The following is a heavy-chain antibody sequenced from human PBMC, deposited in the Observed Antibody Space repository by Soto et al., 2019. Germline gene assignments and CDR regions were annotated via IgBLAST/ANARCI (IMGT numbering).Heavy chain of an antibody. CDR1: GFTFNIYA. V-gene: IGHV3-30-3*01. Sequence: RXSCAASGFTFNIYALHWVRQAPGKGLEWVAVISFDGTKKYYSDSVKGRFTISRDNLKNTLYLQMNNLRVEDAALYFCAREDDYGYRYINYGLDVWGQGTTVTVSS. J-gene: IGHJ6*02. CDR3: AREDDYGYRYINYGLDV. CDR2: ISFDGTKK. D-gene: IGHD4-17*01.